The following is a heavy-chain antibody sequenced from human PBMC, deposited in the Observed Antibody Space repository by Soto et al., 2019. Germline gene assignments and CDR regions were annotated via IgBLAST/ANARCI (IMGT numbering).Heavy chain of an antibody. V-gene: IGHV1-69*12. CDR2: IIPIFGTA. J-gene: IGHJ6*02. CDR1: GGTFSSYA. D-gene: IGHD2-2*01. Sequence: QVQLVQSGAEVKKPGSSVKVSCKASGGTFSSYALSWVRQAPGQGLEWMGGIIPIFGTADYAQKFQGRVTITADDSTSTAYMELSSLRSEDTAVYYCVSHPVPYYYYGMDVWGQGTTVTVSS. CDR3: VSHPVPYYYYGMDV.